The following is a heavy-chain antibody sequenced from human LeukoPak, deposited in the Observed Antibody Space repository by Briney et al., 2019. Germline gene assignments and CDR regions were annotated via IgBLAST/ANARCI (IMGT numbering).Heavy chain of an antibody. Sequence: GRSLRLSCAASGFTFSSYAMRWVRQAPGKGLEWVAVISYDGSNKYYADSVKGRFTISRDNSKNTLYLQMNSLRAEDTAVYYCARGAAFDIWGQGTMVTVSS. CDR3: ARGAAFDI. CDR1: GFTFSSYA. V-gene: IGHV3-30-3*01. CDR2: ISYDGSNK. J-gene: IGHJ3*02.